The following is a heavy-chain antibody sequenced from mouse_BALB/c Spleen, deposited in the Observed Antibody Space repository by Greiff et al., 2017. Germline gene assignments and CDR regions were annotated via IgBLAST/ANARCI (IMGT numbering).Heavy chain of an antibody. Sequence: EVMLVESGGGLVQPGGSLKLSCAASGFTFSSYTMSWVRQTPEKRLEWVAYISNGGGSTYYPDTVKGRFTISRDNAKNTLYLQMSSLKSEDTAMYYCARHVSGNYYAMDYWGQGTSVTVSS. CDR1: GFTFSSYT. CDR2: ISNGGGST. J-gene: IGHJ4*01. CDR3: ARHVSGNYYAMDY. D-gene: IGHD2-1*01. V-gene: IGHV5-12-2*01.